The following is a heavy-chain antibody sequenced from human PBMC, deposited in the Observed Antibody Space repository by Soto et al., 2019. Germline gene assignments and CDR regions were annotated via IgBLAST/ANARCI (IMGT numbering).Heavy chain of an antibody. Sequence: QVQLQQWGAGLLKPSETLSLTCAVHSGSFSSYYCTWTRQPPGKGLEWIGEIHPSGDTDYNPSLHNRVNKTLDPAQSQFSLRLTSVAPADHAVFFCSRGGEPHQGGRTWGQGTLVTVSS. D-gene: IGHD3-16*01. CDR2: IHPSGDT. CDR3: SRGGEPHQGGRT. CDR1: SGSFSSYY. V-gene: IGHV4-34*02. J-gene: IGHJ5*02.